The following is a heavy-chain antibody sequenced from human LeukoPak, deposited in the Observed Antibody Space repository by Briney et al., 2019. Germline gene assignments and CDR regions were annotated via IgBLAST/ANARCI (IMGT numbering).Heavy chain of an antibody. D-gene: IGHD5-12*01. CDR3: ARDRGGRGKRGYSGYETHFDY. V-gene: IGHV1-69*01. CDR1: GRTFTTYG. CDR2: IIPIFVTA. Sequence: SSVTVSCTPSGRTFTTYGISWVRQAPGQGREGMGGIIPIFVTANSANKLKDRVTITEDESTRTAYMELSSLRSEDTGVYYCARDRGGRGKRGYSGYETHFDYWGQGTLVTVSS. J-gene: IGHJ4*02.